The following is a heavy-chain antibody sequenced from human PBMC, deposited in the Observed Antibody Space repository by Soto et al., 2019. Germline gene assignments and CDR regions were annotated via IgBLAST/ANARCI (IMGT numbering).Heavy chain of an antibody. CDR1: AFRFSSYS. Sequence: VGSLRLSCAATSAFRFSSYSMSWVRQTPGKGLEWVSAITGSGDKTYYADSVEGRFTISRDNSKDTHYLQMSSLRAEDTAIYYCETMRGFFEFWGQGTLVTVSS. D-gene: IGHD3-22*01. CDR3: ETMRGFFEF. CDR2: ITGSGDKT. V-gene: IGHV3-23*01. J-gene: IGHJ4*02.